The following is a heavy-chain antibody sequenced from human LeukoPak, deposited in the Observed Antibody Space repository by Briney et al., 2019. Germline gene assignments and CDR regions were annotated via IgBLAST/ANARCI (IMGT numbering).Heavy chain of an antibody. J-gene: IGHJ5*02. V-gene: IGHV3-21*06. CDR1: GFTFSSYS. D-gene: IGHD1-26*01. Sequence: GGSLRLSCAASGFTFSSYSINWVRQAPGKGLEWVSSISSSSSYIYYADSVKGRFTISRDNAKNSLYLQMNSLRAEDTAVYYCARDTPYSGTPAGFDPWGQGTLATVSS. CDR3: ARDTPYSGTPAGFDP. CDR2: ISSSSSYI.